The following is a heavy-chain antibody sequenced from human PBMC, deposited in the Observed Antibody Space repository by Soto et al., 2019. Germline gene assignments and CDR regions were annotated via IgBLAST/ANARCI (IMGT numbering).Heavy chain of an antibody. J-gene: IGHJ4*02. D-gene: IGHD3-16*01. Sequence: QITLNESGPTLVKPTQTLTLTCTFSGFSLSTRDVGVGWIRQPPGKALEWLGVIYWDDDKGYSPSLKSRLTITKDTSKNQVVLRMTKMDPVDTATYYCAHCRGGVASFWGQGTLVTVSS. CDR2: IYWDDDK. CDR3: AHCRGGVASF. V-gene: IGHV2-5*02. CDR1: GFSLSTRDVG.